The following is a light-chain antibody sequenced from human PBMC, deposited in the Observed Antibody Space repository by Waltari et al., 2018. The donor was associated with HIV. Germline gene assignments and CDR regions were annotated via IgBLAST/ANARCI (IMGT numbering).Light chain of an antibody. J-gene: IGLJ2*01. Sequence: SYVLTQPPSVSVAPGQTARITCGGNNIGSKSVHWYQQKPGKAPVLVVYDDSDRPSGIPERFSGSNSGNTATLTISRVEAGDDADYYCQVWDSSSDHTRVFGGGTKLTFL. CDR2: DDS. CDR3: QVWDSSSDHTRV. CDR1: NIGSKS. V-gene: IGLV3-21*02.